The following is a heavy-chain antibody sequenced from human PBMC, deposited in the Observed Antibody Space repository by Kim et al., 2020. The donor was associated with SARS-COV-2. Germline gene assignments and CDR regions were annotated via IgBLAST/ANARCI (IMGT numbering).Heavy chain of an antibody. Sequence: SETLSLTCTVSGGSINGFHWSWIRQPPGKGLEWIGYIYTSGRTNYNPSLKSRVTISLDISKNQFSLNLISVTAADTAVYYCAREQLRCSGRFHFDYWGQGTLVTVSS. CDR3: AREQLRCSGRFHFDY. V-gene: IGHV4-59*01. CDR1: GGSINGFH. D-gene: IGHD1-26*01. J-gene: IGHJ4*02. CDR2: IYTSGRT.